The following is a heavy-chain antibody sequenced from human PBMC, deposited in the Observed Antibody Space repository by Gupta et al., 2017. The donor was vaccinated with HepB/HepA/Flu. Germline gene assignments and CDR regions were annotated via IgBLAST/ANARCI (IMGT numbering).Heavy chain of an antibody. Sequence: QLQLQESGPGLVKPSETLSLTCTVSGGSISSSSYYWGWIRQPPGKGLEWIGSIYYSGRTYYKPSRKRRVTISVDTSKNQVSLKMSSVIAAETAVDYCARRGGVGADYYYYYMDVGGKGTTVTVSS. CDR1: GGSISSSSYY. CDR3: ARRGGVGADYYYYYMDV. J-gene: IGHJ6*03. D-gene: IGHD1-26*01. CDR2: IYYSGRT. V-gene: IGHV4-39*01.